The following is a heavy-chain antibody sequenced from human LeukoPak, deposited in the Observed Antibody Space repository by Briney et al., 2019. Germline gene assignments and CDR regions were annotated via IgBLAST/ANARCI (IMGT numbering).Heavy chain of an antibody. Sequence: GGSLRLSCAASGFSFDDYAMHWVRQAPGKGLEWVSGISWNSGSIGYADSVRGRFTISRDNAKNSLYLQMNSLRAEDTALYYCAKDRDYYASLDYWGQGALVTVSS. CDR3: AKDRDYYASLDY. CDR1: GFSFDDYA. D-gene: IGHD3-10*01. CDR2: ISWNSGSI. V-gene: IGHV3-9*01. J-gene: IGHJ4*02.